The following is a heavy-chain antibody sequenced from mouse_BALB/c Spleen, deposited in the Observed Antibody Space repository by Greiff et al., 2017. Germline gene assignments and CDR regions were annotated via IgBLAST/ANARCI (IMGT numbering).Heavy chain of an antibody. CDR2: ISNGGGST. CDR3: ARQGSGYVNFDY. J-gene: IGHJ2*01. CDR1: GFTFSSYT. V-gene: IGHV5-12-2*01. D-gene: IGHD3-1*01. Sequence: DVHLVESGGGLVQPGGSLKLSCAASGFTFSSYTMSWVRQTPEKRLEWVAYISNGGGSTYYPDTVKGRFTISRDNAKNTLYLQMSSLKSEDTAMYYCARQGSGYVNFDYWGQGTTLTVSS.